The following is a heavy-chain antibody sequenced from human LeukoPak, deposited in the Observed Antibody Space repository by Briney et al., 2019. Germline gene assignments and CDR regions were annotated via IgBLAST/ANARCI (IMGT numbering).Heavy chain of an antibody. Sequence: SETLSLTCTVSGGSISSSSYYWGWIRQPPGKGLEWIGEIYHSGSTNYNPSLKSRVTISIDKSKNQFSLKLSSVTAADTAVYYCSRLPDPWGQGTLVTVSS. CDR2: IYHSGST. CDR1: GGSISSSSYY. V-gene: IGHV4-39*07. J-gene: IGHJ5*02. CDR3: SRLPDP.